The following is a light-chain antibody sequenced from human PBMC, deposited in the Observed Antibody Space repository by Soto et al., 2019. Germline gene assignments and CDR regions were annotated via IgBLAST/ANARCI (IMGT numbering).Light chain of an antibody. CDR1: NIGSKS. CDR3: QVRETNTDHLV. J-gene: IGLJ3*02. CDR2: DDT. Sequence: SYELTQAPSMSVAPGQTARITCGGNNIGSKSVHWYQQRPGQAPVVVIYDDTDRPSGIPERFSGSNSGNTATLTISGVEAGDEADYYCQVRETNTDHLVFGGGTKLTV. V-gene: IGLV3-21*02.